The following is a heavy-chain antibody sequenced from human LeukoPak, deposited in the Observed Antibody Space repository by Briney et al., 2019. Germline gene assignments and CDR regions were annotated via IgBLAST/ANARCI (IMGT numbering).Heavy chain of an antibody. CDR3: ARQPPVDQAAFDI. CDR2: INPNSGGT. D-gene: IGHD5-12*01. CDR1: GYTFTGYY. Sequence: GASVKVSCKASGYTFTGYYMHWVRQAPGQGLEWMGWINPNSGGTNYAQKFQGRVTMTRDTSISTAYMELSRLRSDDTAVYYCARQPPVDQAAFDIWGQGTMVTVSS. J-gene: IGHJ3*02. V-gene: IGHV1-2*02.